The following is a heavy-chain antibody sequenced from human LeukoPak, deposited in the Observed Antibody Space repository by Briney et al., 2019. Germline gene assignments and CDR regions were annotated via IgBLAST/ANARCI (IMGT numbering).Heavy chain of an antibody. V-gene: IGHV1-24*01. CDR1: GYTLTELS. Sequence: ASVKVSCKVSGYTLTELSMHWVRQAPGKGLEWMGGFDPEDGETIYAQKFQGRVTTTEDTSTDTAYMELSSLRSEDTAVYYCATAPGIAAAGVDYWGQGTLVTVSS. CDR3: ATAPGIAAAGVDY. J-gene: IGHJ4*02. CDR2: FDPEDGET. D-gene: IGHD6-13*01.